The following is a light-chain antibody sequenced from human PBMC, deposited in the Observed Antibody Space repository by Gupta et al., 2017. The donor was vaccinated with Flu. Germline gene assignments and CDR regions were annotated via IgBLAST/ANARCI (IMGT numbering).Light chain of an antibody. V-gene: IGKV1-39*01. CDR3: QQAYSTPYT. J-gene: IGKJ2*01. Sequence: PSSLSASIGDRVTITCRASQRIDSFLIWFQQKPGKAPNLLIYDASSLQSGAPSRFSGSGSGTDFTLTISSLQPEDFATYCCQQAYSTPYTFGQGTKLDIK. CDR2: DAS. CDR1: QRIDSF.